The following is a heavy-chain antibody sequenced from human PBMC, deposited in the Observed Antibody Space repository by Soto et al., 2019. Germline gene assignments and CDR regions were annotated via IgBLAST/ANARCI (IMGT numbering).Heavy chain of an antibody. J-gene: IGHJ5*02. V-gene: IGHV3-33*01. CDR3: VRGSSCSNGVRYNLGWFGP. CDR1: GFTFSAFA. CDR2: IWPDGNDK. Sequence: PGGSLRLSCTASGFTFSAFALHWVRQAPGKGLEWVAVIWPDGNDKYYADSVKGRFTISSDSSKFTLSLQMNSLSAEDTAVYYCVRGSSCSNGVRYNLGWFGPWGQGTPVTVSS. D-gene: IGHD2-8*01.